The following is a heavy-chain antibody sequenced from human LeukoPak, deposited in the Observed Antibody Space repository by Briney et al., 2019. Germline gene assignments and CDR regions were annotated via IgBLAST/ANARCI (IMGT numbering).Heavy chain of an antibody. CDR2: ISYDGSNK. J-gene: IGHJ4*02. Sequence: GGSLRPSCAASGVTFRNYGMHWVRQAPGKGLEWVAVISYDGSNKYYTDSVKGRFTISRDNSKNTLYLQMNSPRAEDTAVYYCAKDRAAGDDGLVVYWGQGTLVTVSS. D-gene: IGHD4/OR15-4a*01. CDR3: AKDRAAGDDGLVVY. CDR1: GVTFRNYG. V-gene: IGHV3-30*18.